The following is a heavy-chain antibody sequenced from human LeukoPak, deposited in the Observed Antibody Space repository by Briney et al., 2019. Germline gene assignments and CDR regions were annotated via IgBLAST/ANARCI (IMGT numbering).Heavy chain of an antibody. CDR2: IYYSGST. CDR3: ARHPPPTYYDILTGIHSGMDV. V-gene: IGHV4-59*08. Sequence: SETLSLTCTVSGGSISSYYWSWIRQPPGKGLEWIGYIYYSGSTNYNPSLKSRVTISADTSKNQFSLKLSSVTAADTAVYYCARHPPPTYYDILTGIHSGMDVWGQGTTVTVSS. D-gene: IGHD3-9*01. CDR1: GGSISSYY. J-gene: IGHJ6*02.